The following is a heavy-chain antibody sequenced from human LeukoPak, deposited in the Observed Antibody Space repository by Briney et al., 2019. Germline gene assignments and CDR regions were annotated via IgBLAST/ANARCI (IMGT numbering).Heavy chain of an antibody. V-gene: IGHV3-21*01. J-gene: IGHJ4*02. CDR2: ISTSNSYI. CDR1: GFTFSDYH. CDR3: AREQKDYDFWSGYYNGYFDY. Sequence: GGSLRPSCVVSGFTFSDYHMNWVRQAPGKGLEWVSSISTSNSYIYYADSVKGRFTISRDNAKNSLYLQMNSLRAEDTAVYYCAREQKDYDFWSGYYNGYFDYWGQGTLVTVSS. D-gene: IGHD3-3*01.